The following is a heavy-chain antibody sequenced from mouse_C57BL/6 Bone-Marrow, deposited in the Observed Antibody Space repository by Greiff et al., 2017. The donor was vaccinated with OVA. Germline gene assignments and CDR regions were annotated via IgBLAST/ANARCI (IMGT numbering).Heavy chain of an antibody. J-gene: IGHJ3*01. V-gene: IGHV3-6*01. CDR2: ISYDGSN. Sequence: EVKLQESGPGLVKPSQSLSLTCSVTSYSITSGYYWNWIRQFPGNKLEWMGYISYDGSNNYNPSLKNRISITRDTSKNQFFLKLNSVTTEDTATYYCARDEDYDYAPFAYWGQGTLVTVSA. D-gene: IGHD2-4*01. CDR1: SYSITSGYY. CDR3: ARDEDYDYAPFAY.